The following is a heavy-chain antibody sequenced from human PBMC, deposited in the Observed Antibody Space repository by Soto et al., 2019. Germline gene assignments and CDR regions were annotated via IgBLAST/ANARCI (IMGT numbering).Heavy chain of an antibody. V-gene: IGHV1-8*01. CDR3: ARSSSTSSWYYYGMDV. J-gene: IGHJ6*02. D-gene: IGHD2-2*01. CDR2: MNPNSGNT. CDR1: GYTFTSYD. Sequence: QVQLVQSGAEVKKPGASVKVSCKASGYTFTSYDINWVRQATGQGLEWMGWMNPNSGNTCYAQKFQGRVTMTRNTSISTAYMELSSLRSEDTAVYYCARSSSTSSWYYYGMDVWGQGTTVTVSS.